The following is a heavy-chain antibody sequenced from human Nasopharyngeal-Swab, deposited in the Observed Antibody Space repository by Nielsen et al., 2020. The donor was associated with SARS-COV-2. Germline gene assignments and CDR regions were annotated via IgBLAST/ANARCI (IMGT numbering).Heavy chain of an antibody. CDR3: ARGSGPHGSWDY. Sequence: GESLNISCVASGFTFSSFWMHWVRQVPGKGLVWISRISGDGSSTSYADSVKGRLTISRDNAKSTLYLQINTLTGEDTAVYHCARGSGPHGSWDYWGQGTLVTVSS. J-gene: IGHJ4*02. V-gene: IGHV3-74*01. CDR2: ISGDGSST. CDR1: GFTFSSFW. D-gene: IGHD1-26*01.